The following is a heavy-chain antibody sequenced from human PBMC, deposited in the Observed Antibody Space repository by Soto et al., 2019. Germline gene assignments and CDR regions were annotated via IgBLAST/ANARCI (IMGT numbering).Heavy chain of an antibody. CDR1: GFTFSNAW. V-gene: IGHV3-30*18. J-gene: IGHJ5*02. CDR2: ISYDGSNK. Sequence: PGGSLRLSCAASGFTFSNAWMNWVRQAPGKGLEWVAVISYDGSNKYYADSVKGRFTISRDNSKNTLYLQMNSLRAEDTAVYYCAKEFGMYSKEGFDPWGQGTLVTVSS. D-gene: IGHD6-13*01. CDR3: AKEFGMYSKEGFDP.